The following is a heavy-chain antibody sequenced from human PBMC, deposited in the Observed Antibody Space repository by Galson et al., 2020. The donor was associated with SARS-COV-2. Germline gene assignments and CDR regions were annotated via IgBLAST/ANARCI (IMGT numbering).Heavy chain of an antibody. D-gene: IGHD2-2*02. V-gene: IGHV3-48*03. CDR2: ISSSGSTI. CDR1: GFTFSSYE. J-gene: IGHJ3*02. CDR3: ARDHGYCSSTSCYTQAFDI. Sequence: GGSLRLSCAASGFTFSSYEMNWVRQAPGKGLEWVSYISSSGSTIYYADSVKGRFTISRDNAKNSLYLQMNSLRAEDTAVYYCARDHGYCSSTSCYTQAFDIWGQGTMVTVSS.